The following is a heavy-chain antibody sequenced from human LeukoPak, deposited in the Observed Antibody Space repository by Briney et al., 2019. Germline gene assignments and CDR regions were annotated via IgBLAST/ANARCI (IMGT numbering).Heavy chain of an antibody. CDR1: GFTFGTYG. V-gene: IGHV3-33*01. J-gene: IGHJ5*02. CDR2: IWYDGSNK. Sequence: GRSLRLSCAVSGFTFGTYGMHWVRQAPGKGLEWVAVIWYDGSNKYYADSVKGRFTISRDNSQNTLYLQMNSLRAEDTAVYYCARGDYYDSSGYYSNWFDPWGQGTLVTVSS. D-gene: IGHD3-22*01. CDR3: ARGDYYDSSGYYSNWFDP.